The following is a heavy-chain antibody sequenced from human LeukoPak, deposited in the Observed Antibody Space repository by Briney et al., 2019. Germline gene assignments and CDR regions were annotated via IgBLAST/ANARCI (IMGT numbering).Heavy chain of an antibody. V-gene: IGHV1-18*01. CDR1: GYTFGHYY. D-gene: IGHD3-3*01. Sequence: ASVKVSCKASGYTFGHYYISWVRQAPGQGLEWMGWISGYNGNTNYPQKFQDRITMTVDKSTTTAYMEVKSLRSDDTAVFCCARTHDFWSARKGDYFDPWGRGTLVTVSS. J-gene: IGHJ4*02. CDR2: ISGYNGNT. CDR3: ARTHDFWSARKGDYFDP.